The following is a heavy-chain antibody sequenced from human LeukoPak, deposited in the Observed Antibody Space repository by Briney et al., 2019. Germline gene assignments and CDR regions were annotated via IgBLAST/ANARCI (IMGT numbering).Heavy chain of an antibody. V-gene: IGHV1-18*01. CDR3: ARGGSGWSRDY. J-gene: IGHJ4*02. D-gene: IGHD6-19*01. CDR2: ISAYNGNT. Sequence: ASVKVSCKASGYTFTNYAIGWVRQAPGQGLEWVGWISAYNGNTNYAQKFQGRVTMTTDSSTSTAYMELGSLTSDDTAVYYWARGGSGWSRDYWGQGTLVTVSS. CDR1: GYTFTNYA.